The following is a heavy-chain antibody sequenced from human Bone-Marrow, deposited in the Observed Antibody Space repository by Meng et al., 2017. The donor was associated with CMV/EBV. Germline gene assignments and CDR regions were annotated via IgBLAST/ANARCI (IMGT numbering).Heavy chain of an antibody. J-gene: IGHJ6*02. CDR2: INPNSGGT. D-gene: IGHD3-3*01. V-gene: IGHV1-2*02. CDR3: ARSFWSGYFYYYYGMDV. Sequence: ASVKVSCKASGYTFTGYYMHWVRQAPGQGLEWMGWINPNSGGTNYAQKFQGRVTMTRDTSISTAYMELSRLRSDDTAVYYCARSFWSGYFYYYYGMDVWGQGTTVTVYS. CDR1: GYTFTGYY.